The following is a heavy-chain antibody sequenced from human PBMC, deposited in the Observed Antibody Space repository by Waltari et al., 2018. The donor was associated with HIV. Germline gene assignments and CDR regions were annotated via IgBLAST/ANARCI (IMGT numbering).Heavy chain of an antibody. J-gene: IGHJ4*02. CDR3: VKGGGCSSTSCYCDY. D-gene: IGHD2-2*01. V-gene: IGHV3-30*18. Sequence: QVQLVEFGGGVVQPGRSLRLACAASGFTFSRYGMHWVRQPPGKGREWVAVKSYNGSNKYYADPVKGRFTISRDNSKNTLYLQMNSLRAEDTAVYYCVKGGGCSSTSCYCDYWGQGTLVTVSS. CDR2: KSYNGSNK. CDR1: GFTFSRYG.